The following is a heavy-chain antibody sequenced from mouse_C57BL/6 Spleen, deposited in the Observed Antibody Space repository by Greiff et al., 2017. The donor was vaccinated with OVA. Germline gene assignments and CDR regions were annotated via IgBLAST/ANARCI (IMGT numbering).Heavy chain of an antibody. D-gene: IGHD1-1*01. J-gene: IGHJ3*01. CDR3: ARKAYGSSAY. CDR1: GYTFTSYW. V-gene: IGHV1-50*01. CDR2: IDPSDSYT. Sequence: QVQLQQSGAELVKPGASVKLSCKASGYTFTSYWMQWVKQRPGQGLEWIGEIDPSDSYTNYNQKFKGKATLTVDTSSSTAYMQLSSLTSEDSAVYYCARKAYGSSAYWGQGTLVTVSA.